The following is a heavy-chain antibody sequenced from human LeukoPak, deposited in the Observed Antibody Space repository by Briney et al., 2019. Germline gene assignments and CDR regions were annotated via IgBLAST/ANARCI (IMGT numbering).Heavy chain of an antibody. V-gene: IGHV4-30-4*01. CDR1: GGSISSGDYY. Sequence: SETLSLTCTVSGGSISSGDYYWSWIRQPPGKGLEWIGYIYYSGSTYYNPSLKSRVTISVDTSKNQFSLKLSSVTAADTAVYYCASTLRSGTEEYYYDSSGYLYAFDIWGQGTMVTVSS. CDR2: IYYSGST. J-gene: IGHJ3*02. CDR3: ASTLRSGTEEYYYDSSGYLYAFDI. D-gene: IGHD3-22*01.